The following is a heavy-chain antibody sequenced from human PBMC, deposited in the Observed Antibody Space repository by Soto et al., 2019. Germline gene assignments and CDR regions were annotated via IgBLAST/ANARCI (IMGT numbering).Heavy chain of an antibody. Sequence: EVQLLESGGGLVQPGGSLRLSCAASGFTFSSYAMRWVRQAPGKGLEWVSAISGSGGSTYYADSVKGRFTISRDNSKNTVYLQMTSVRGEDTAVYYCARRGSGSYYDYWGQGTLVTVSS. CDR1: GFTFSSYA. J-gene: IGHJ4*02. CDR3: ARRGSGSYYDY. D-gene: IGHD1-26*01. CDR2: ISGSGGST. V-gene: IGHV3-23*01.